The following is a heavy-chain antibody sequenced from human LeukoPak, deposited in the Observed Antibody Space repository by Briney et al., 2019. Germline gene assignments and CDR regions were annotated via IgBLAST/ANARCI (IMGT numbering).Heavy chain of an antibody. J-gene: IGHJ5*02. CDR1: GGSISSYY. D-gene: IGHD2-15*01. CDR3: AREHYCSGGSCYGNWFDP. Sequence: SETRSLTCTVSGGSISSYYWSWIRQPAGKGLEWIGRIYTSGSTNYNPSLKSRVTMSVDTSKNQFSLKLSSVTAADTAVYYCAREHYCSGGSCYGNWFDPWGQGTLVTVSS. CDR2: IYTSGST. V-gene: IGHV4-4*07.